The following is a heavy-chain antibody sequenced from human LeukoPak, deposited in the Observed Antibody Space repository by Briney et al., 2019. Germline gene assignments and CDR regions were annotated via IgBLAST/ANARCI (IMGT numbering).Heavy chain of an antibody. V-gene: IGHV3-30*18. CDR3: AKDGKQWLVSAEYFQH. Sequence: GGSLRLSCAASGFTFSSYGMHWVRQAPGEGLEWVAVISYDGSNKYYADSVKGRFTISRDNSKDTLYLQMNSLRAEDTAVYYCAKDGKQWLVSAEYFQHWGQGTLVTVSS. J-gene: IGHJ1*01. D-gene: IGHD6-19*01. CDR1: GFTFSSYG. CDR2: ISYDGSNK.